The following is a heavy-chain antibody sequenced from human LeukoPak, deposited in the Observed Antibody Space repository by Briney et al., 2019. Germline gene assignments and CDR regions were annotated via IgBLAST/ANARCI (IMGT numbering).Heavy chain of an antibody. CDR3: ARVREYYGSSGFREGNYYYYMDV. J-gene: IGHJ6*03. Sequence: SVKVSCKASGGTFSSYAISWVRQAPGQGLEWMGGIIPIFGTANYAQKFQGRVTITTDESTSTAYMELSSLRSEDTAVYYCARVREYYGSSGFREGNYYYYMDVWGKGTTVTVSS. D-gene: IGHD3-22*01. CDR1: GGTFSSYA. V-gene: IGHV1-69*05. CDR2: IIPIFGTA.